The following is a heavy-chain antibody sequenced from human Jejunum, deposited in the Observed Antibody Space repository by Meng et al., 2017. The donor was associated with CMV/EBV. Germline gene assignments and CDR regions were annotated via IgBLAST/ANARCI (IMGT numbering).Heavy chain of an antibody. J-gene: IGHJ6*02. V-gene: IGHV4-59*01. D-gene: IGHD1-1*01. CDR2: IYYSGST. CDR1: GAPISRYY. CDR3: ARFSATGAYYYGMDV. Sequence: GAPISRYYWSWIRQPPGKGLVWIVFIYYSGSTSYNPSLESRITMSADTSRNQVSMNLKSVTAADTGVYYCARFSATGAYYYGMDVWGQGTTVTVSS.